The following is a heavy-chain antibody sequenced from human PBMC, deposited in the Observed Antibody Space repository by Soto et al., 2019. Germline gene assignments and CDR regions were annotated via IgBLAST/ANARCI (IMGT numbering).Heavy chain of an antibody. CDR3: ARVYGSGWAHFDC. V-gene: IGHV3-74*01. D-gene: IGHD6-19*01. CDR1: GFTFSNYW. CDR2: ISSDGSST. J-gene: IGHJ4*02. Sequence: GGSLRLSCAASGFTFSNYWMHWVRQAPGKGVVWVSRISSDGSSTNYADSVKGRFTISRDNAKNTLHLQMNGLRAEDTAVYYCARVYGSGWAHFDCCGQGTLVTVSS.